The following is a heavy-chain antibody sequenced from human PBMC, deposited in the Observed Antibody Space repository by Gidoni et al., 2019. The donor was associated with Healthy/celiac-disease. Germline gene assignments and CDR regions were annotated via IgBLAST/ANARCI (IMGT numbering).Heavy chain of an antibody. CDR2: IYPGDSDT. CDR3: ARHDSSNPGLDV. J-gene: IGHJ6*02. CDR1: GNSFTSYW. V-gene: IGHV5-51*01. D-gene: IGHD4-4*01. Sequence: EVQLVQSGAEVKKPGESLKISFKGSGNSFTSYWIGWVLHMPGKGLAWMGIIYPGDSDTRYLPSFQGLVTISADKSISTSYLQWSSLKASDTAMYYCARHDSSNPGLDVWGQGTTVTVSS.